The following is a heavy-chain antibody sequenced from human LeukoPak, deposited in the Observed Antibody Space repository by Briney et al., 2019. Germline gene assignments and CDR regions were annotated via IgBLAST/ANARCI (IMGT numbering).Heavy chain of an antibody. V-gene: IGHV1-69*05. D-gene: IGHD1-26*01. CDR3: ASRMVNSGSLRPFDY. CDR2: IIPIFGTA. J-gene: IGHJ4*02. Sequence: ASVKVSCKASGGTFSSYAISWVRQAPGQGLEWMGGIIPIFGTANYAQKFQGRVTITTDESTSTAYMELSSLRSEDTAVYYCASRMVNSGSLRPFDYWGQGTLVTVSS. CDR1: GGTFSSYA.